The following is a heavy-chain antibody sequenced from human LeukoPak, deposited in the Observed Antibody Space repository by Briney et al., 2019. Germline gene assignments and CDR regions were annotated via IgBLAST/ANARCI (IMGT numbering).Heavy chain of an antibody. Sequence: ASVKVSCKASGYTFTGYYMHWVRQAPGQGLEWMGWINPNSGGTNYAQKFQGRVTMTRDTSISTAYMELSRLRSDDTAVYYCARVTYSGYEMEYYGMDVWGQGTTVTVSS. CDR3: ARVTYSGYEMEYYGMDV. CDR1: GYTFTGYY. D-gene: IGHD5-12*01. CDR2: INPNSGGT. J-gene: IGHJ6*02. V-gene: IGHV1-2*02.